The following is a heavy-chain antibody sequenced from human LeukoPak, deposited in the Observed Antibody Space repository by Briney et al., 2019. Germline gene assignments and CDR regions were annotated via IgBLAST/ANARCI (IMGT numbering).Heavy chain of an antibody. CDR3: ARGQSASSYFDY. CDR1: GASISTSSYY. D-gene: IGHD6-6*01. CDR2: IYYRGYT. Sequence: SETLSLTCTVSGASISTSSYYWGWIRQPPGKGLEWIGTIYYRGYTDYNPSLKSRVTISVDMTKNQLSMKLRSEAAADTAVYYCARGQSASSYFDYWGQGTLVTVSS. J-gene: IGHJ4*02. V-gene: IGHV4-39*01.